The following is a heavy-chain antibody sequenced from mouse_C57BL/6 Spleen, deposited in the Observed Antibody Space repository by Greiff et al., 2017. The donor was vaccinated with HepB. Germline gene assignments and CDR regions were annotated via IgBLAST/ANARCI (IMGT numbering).Heavy chain of an antibody. Sequence: VQLVESGPGLVQPSQSLSITCTVSGFSLTSYGVHWVRQSPGKGLEWLGVIWRGGSTDYNAAFMSRLSITKDNSKSQVFFKMNSLQADDTAIYYCAKKGGNLNYYAMDYWGQGTSVTVSS. CDR2: IWRGGST. D-gene: IGHD2-1*01. V-gene: IGHV2-5*01. CDR3: AKKGGNLNYYAMDY. J-gene: IGHJ4*01. CDR1: GFSLTSYG.